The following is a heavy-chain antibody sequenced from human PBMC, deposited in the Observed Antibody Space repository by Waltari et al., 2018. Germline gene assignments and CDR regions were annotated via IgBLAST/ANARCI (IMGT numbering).Heavy chain of an antibody. Sequence: EVQLVESGGRSVLPGESLRLSCAASGFKFINYEINWVRQAPGKGLEGIAYSGSSGSTIYDADCVKGRFTGSRDNARDSAFLQMDTLRVEDTAVYFCARAGLSRPFDWPYFDSWGPGTLVTVSS. CDR1: GFKFINYE. CDR3: ARAGLSRPFDWPYFDS. J-gene: IGHJ4*02. CDR2: SGSSGSTI. D-gene: IGHD3-9*01. V-gene: IGHV3-48*03.